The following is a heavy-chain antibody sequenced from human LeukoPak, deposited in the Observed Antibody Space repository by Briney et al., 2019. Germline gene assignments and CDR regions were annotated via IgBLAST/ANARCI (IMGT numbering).Heavy chain of an antibody. Sequence: ASGKVSCKASGGTFSSYAISWVRQAPGQGLEWMGGIIPYLGTANYAQKFQGRVTITADESTSTAYMELSSLRSEDTAVYYCARATSGSYYNDYYYYGMDVWGQGTTVTVSS. CDR2: IIPYLGTA. J-gene: IGHJ6*02. D-gene: IGHD3-10*01. CDR1: GGTFSSYA. V-gene: IGHV1-69*01. CDR3: ARATSGSYYNDYYYYGMDV.